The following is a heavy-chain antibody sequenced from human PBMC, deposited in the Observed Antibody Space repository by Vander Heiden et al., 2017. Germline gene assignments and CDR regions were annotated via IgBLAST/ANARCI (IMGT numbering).Heavy chain of an antibody. D-gene: IGHD3-3*01. V-gene: IGHV4-4*02. Sequence: QVQLQESGPGLVKPSGTLSLTCAVSGRSITSNWWTWVRQPPGKGLEWIGEICHTGNINYNPSLRSRTTISLDKSKNQFSLNVHSVTAADTAVYYCARNGYYSADDWGPGSLGTVSS. CDR2: ICHTGNI. CDR3: ARNGYYSADD. CDR1: GRSITSNW. J-gene: IGHJ4*02.